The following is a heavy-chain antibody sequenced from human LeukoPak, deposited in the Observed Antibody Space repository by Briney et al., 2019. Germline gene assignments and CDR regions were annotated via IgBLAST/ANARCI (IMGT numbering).Heavy chain of an antibody. V-gene: IGHV3-66*02. Sequence: GGSLRLSCAASGITVSSSYMSWVRQAPGKGLEWVSSLSGSGGSTYYADSVKGRFTISRDNSKNTLYLQMNSLRAEDMAVYYCAREEWYYFDYWGQGTLVTVSS. CDR2: LSGSGGST. J-gene: IGHJ4*02. CDR1: GITVSSSY. D-gene: IGHD3-3*01. CDR3: AREEWYYFDY.